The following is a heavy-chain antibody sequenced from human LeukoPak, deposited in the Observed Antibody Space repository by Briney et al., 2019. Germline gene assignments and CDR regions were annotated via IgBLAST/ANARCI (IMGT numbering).Heavy chain of an antibody. CDR2: ISAYNGNT. J-gene: IGHJ4*02. D-gene: IGHD3-3*01. CDR3: ARGPRRITIFGVAPDY. V-gene: IGHV1-18*01. Sequence: ASVTVSCKASGYTFTSYGISWVRQAPGQGLEWMGWISAYNGNTNYAQKLQGGVTMTTDTSTSTAYMELRSLRSDDTAVYYCARGPRRITIFGVAPDYWGQGTLVTVSS. CDR1: GYTFTSYG.